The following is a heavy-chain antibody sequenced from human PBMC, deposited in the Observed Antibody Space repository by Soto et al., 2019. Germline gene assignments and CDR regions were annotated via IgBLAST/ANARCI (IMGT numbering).Heavy chain of an antibody. V-gene: IGHV4-61*01. CDR3: MRSHGAY. J-gene: IGHJ4*02. D-gene: IGHD2-8*01. CDR1: GGSVSSGPYH. Sequence: QVQLQESGPGLVKTSETLSLTCTVSGGSVSSGPYHWNWVRQPPGKGLEWIGHLSYSGTANYSPCRRGRVSMAADTSKNRFSMRLTSVTAVDTAVYYCMRSHGAYWGQGTLVTVSP. CDR2: LSYSGTA.